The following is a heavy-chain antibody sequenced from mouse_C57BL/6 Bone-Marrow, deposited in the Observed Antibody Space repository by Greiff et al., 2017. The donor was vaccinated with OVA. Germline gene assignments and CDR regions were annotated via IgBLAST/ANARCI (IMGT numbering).Heavy chain of an antibody. D-gene: IGHD1-1*01. V-gene: IGHV1-52*01. Sequence: VQLQQPGAELVRPGSSVKLSCKASGYTFTSYWMHWVKQRPIQGLEWIGNIDTSDSETHYNQKFQDKATLTVDKASSTAYMQLISLTSEDSAVYYCARSPYVWYFDVWGTGTTVTVSS. CDR1: GYTFTSYW. J-gene: IGHJ1*03. CDR2: IDTSDSET. CDR3: ARSPYVWYFDV.